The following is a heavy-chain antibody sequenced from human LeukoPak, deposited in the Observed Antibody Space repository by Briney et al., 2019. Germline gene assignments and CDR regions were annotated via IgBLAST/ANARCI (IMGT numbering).Heavy chain of an antibody. CDR1: GYTFTSYD. J-gene: IGHJ4*02. CDR3: ARGPLGYYDSSGYYPYYFDY. CDR2: MNPNSGNT. V-gene: IGHV1-8*01. Sequence: GASVKVSCKASGYTFTSYDINWVRQATGQGVEWMGWMNPNSGNTGYAQKFQGRVTMTRNTSISTAYMELSSLRSEDTAVYYCARGPLGYYDSSGYYPYYFDYWGQGTLVTVSS. D-gene: IGHD3-22*01.